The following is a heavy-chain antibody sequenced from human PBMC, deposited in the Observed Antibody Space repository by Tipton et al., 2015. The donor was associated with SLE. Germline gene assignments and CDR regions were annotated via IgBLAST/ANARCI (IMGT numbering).Heavy chain of an antibody. J-gene: IGHJ3*02. CDR3: ARDRQDGGDYAFDI. CDR1: GGSISSSSYY. D-gene: IGHD2-21*02. CDR2: IYYSGST. V-gene: IGHV4-39*07. Sequence: ILSLTCTVSGGSISSSSYYWGWIRQPPGKGLEWIGSIYYSGSTYYNPSLKSRVTISVDTSKNQFSLKLSSVTAADTAVYYCARDRQDGGDYAFDIWGQGTMVTVSS.